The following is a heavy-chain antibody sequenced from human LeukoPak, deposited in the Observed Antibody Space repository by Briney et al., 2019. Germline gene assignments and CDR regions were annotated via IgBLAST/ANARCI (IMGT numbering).Heavy chain of an antibody. Sequence: PGGSLRLSCAASGFTFSSYWMHWVHQAPGKGLVWVSRINSDGSSTSYADSVKGRFTISRDNAKNTLYLQMNSLRAEDTAVYYCARDNYDILTGYRNWFDPWGQGTLVTVSS. CDR3: ARDNYDILTGYRNWFDP. D-gene: IGHD3-9*01. CDR1: GFTFSSYW. J-gene: IGHJ5*02. V-gene: IGHV3-74*01. CDR2: INSDGSST.